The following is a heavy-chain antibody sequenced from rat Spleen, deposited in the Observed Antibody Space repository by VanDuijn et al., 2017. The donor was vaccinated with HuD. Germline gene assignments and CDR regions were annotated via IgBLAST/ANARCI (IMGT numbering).Heavy chain of an antibody. V-gene: IGHV5-20*01. CDR3: TTEKLYRLWVWDF. Sequence: EVQLVESGGGLVQPGRSLKLSCAASGFTFDDYHMAWVRQAPTKGLEWVATISYDGSSTYYRDSVKGRFTISRDHAKSTLYLQMDRLRSEDTATYYCTTEKLYRLWVWDFWGPGTMVTVSS. J-gene: IGHJ1*01. CDR2: ISYDGSST. CDR1: GFTFDDYH. D-gene: IGHD1-9*01.